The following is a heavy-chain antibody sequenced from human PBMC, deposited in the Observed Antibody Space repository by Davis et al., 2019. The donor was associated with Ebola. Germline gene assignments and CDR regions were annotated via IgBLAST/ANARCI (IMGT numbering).Heavy chain of an antibody. CDR2: IWYDGSNK. CDR1: GFTFSSYG. CDR3: ARDGTTVVNGIDY. D-gene: IGHD4-23*01. V-gene: IGHV3-33*01. Sequence: PGGSLRLSCAASGFTFSSYGMHWVRQAPGKGLEWVAVIWYDGSNKYYADSVKGRFTISRDNSKNTLYLQMNSLRAEDTAVYYCARDGTTVVNGIDYWGQGTLVTVSS. J-gene: IGHJ4*02.